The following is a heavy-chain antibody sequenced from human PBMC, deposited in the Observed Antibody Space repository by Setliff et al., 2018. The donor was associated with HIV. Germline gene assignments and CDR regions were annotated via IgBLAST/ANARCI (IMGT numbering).Heavy chain of an antibody. V-gene: IGHV3-23*01. CDR1: RFTFSSYA. J-gene: IGHJ4*02. CDR3: AKQGLEAARRVDFDC. Sequence: GGSLRLSCAASRFTFSSYAMSWVRQAPGKGLEWVATISGSGGSTYYADSVKGRFTISRDNYNNTLYLEMNSLRAEDTAIYFCAKQGLEAARRVDFDCWGQGTQVTVSS. D-gene: IGHD6-6*01. CDR2: ISGSGGST.